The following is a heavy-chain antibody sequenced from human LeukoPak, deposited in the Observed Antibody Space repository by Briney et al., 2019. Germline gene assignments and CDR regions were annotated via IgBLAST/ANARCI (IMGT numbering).Heavy chain of an antibody. CDR2: IYYSGST. J-gene: IGHJ4*02. CDR3: ASVGGGSSGWGNQNTDDY. Sequence: SETLSLTCTVSGGSISSDYWSWIRQPPGKGLEWIGYIYYSGSTNYNPSLKSRVTISVDTSKNQFSLKLSSVTAADTAVYYCASVGGGSSGWGNQNTDDYWGQGTLVTVSS. D-gene: IGHD6-19*01. V-gene: IGHV4-59*08. CDR1: GGSISSDY.